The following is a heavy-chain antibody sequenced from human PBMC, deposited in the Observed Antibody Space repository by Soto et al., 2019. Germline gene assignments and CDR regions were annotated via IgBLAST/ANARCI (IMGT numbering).Heavy chain of an antibody. J-gene: IGHJ4*02. V-gene: IGHV3-21*01. CDR2: ISGSGTSI. CDR1: GFTFSRYT. CDR3: ARDPSGALPGFDY. Sequence: GGSLRLSCAASGFTFSRYTMNWVRQAPGRGLEYVSSISGSGTSIYYADSMKGRFTIFRDNAKNSLYLQINRLTADDTGLYYCARDPSGALPGFDYWGQGTPVTVSS. D-gene: IGHD3-3*01.